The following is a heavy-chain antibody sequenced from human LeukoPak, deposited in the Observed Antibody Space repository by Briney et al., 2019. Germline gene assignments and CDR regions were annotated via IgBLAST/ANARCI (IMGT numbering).Heavy chain of an antibody. CDR3: ARAGGSGAFDI. CDR2: IIGTSSYT. D-gene: IGHD1-14*01. J-gene: IGHJ3*02. Sequence: GGSLRLSCAASGFTFSNYVMYWVRQVPGKGLEGVLGIIGTSSYTYSADFVKGRFTISRDNSMNTLWLQMNSLRAEDTAVYYCARAGGSGAFDIWGQGTMVTVSS. CDR1: GFTFSNYV. V-gene: IGHV3-23*01.